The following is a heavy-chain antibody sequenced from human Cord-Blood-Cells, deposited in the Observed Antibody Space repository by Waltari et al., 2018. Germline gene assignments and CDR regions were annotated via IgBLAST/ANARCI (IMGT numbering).Heavy chain of an antibody. V-gene: IGHV3-53*01. CDR2: IYSGGST. Sequence: EVQLVESGGGLIQPGGSLRLSCAASGFTVSSNYMSWVRQAPGKGLEWVSVIYSGGSTYYADSVKVRFTISRDNSKNTLYLQMNSLRAEDTAVYYCAREVTTVDHIWFDPWGQGTLVTVSS. CDR1: GFTVSSNY. D-gene: IGHD1-1*01. CDR3: AREVTTVDHIWFDP. J-gene: IGHJ5*02.